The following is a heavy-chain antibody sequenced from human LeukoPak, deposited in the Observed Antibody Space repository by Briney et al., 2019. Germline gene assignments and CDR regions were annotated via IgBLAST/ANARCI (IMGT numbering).Heavy chain of an antibody. V-gene: IGHV3-33*06. CDR1: GFTFSSYG. Sequence: PGGSLRLSCAASGFTFSSYGMHWVRQAPGKGLEWVAVIWYDGSNKYYADSVKGRLTISRDNSKNTLYLQMNSLRAEDTAVYYCAKVSGYSSSWYRDYYYMDVWGKGTTVTVSS. J-gene: IGHJ6*03. D-gene: IGHD6-13*01. CDR3: AKVSGYSSSWYRDYYYMDV. CDR2: IWYDGSNK.